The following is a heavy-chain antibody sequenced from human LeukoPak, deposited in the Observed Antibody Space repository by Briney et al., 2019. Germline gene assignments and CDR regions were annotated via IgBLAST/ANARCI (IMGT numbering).Heavy chain of an antibody. D-gene: IGHD3-22*01. CDR2: IYYSGST. Sequence: TSETLSLTCTVSGGSISSYYWSWIRQPPGKGLEWIGYIYYSGSTNYKPSLRSRVTISVDTSKNQFFLDLRSVTAADTAVYYCARGPHYHDSSGYSPSYSYAMDVWGQGTTVTVSS. CDR1: GGSISSYY. V-gene: IGHV4-59*01. J-gene: IGHJ6*02. CDR3: ARGPHYHDSSGYSPSYSYAMDV.